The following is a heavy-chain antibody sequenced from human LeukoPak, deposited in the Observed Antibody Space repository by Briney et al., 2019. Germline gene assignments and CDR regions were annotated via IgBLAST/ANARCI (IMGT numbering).Heavy chain of an antibody. D-gene: IGHD2-2*01. Sequence: SETLSLTCAVYGGSFSGYYWSWIRLPPGKGLEWIGEINHSGSTNYNPSLKSRVTISVDTSKNQFSLKLSSVTAADTAVYYCASPRYCSSTSCYAFDYWGQGTLVTVSS. CDR2: INHSGST. CDR1: GGSFSGYY. CDR3: ASPRYCSSTSCYAFDY. V-gene: IGHV4-34*01. J-gene: IGHJ4*02.